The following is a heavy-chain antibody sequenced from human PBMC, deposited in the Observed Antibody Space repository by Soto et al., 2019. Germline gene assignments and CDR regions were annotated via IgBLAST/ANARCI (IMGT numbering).Heavy chain of an antibody. Sequence: QVQLVQSGAEVKKPGSSVKVSCKASGGTFSSYTISWVRQAPGQGLEWMGRIIPILGIANYAQKFQGRVTITADKSTSTAYMELSSLRSEDTAVYYCARERYRGYYDYGMDVWGQGTTVTVSS. V-gene: IGHV1-69*08. CDR3: ARERYRGYYDYGMDV. CDR2: IIPILGIA. CDR1: GGTFSSYT. J-gene: IGHJ6*02. D-gene: IGHD1-1*01.